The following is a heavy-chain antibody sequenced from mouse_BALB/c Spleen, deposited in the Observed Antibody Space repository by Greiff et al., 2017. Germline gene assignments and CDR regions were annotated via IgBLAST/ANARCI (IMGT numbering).Heavy chain of an antibody. CDR3: VRDYYGPWYFDV. D-gene: IGHD1-2*01. Sequence: GGGLVQPKGSLKLSCAASGFTFNTNAMNWVRQAPGKGLEWVARIRSKSNNYATYYADSVKDRFTISRDDSQSMLYLQMNNLKTEDTAMYYCVRDYYGPWYFDVWGAGTTVTVSS. V-gene: IGHV10S3*01. CDR1: GFTFNTNA. CDR2: IRSKSNNYAT. J-gene: IGHJ1*01.